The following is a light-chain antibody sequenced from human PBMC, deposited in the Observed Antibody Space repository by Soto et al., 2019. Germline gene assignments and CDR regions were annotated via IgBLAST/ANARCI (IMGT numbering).Light chain of an antibody. Sequence: DIQMTQSPSTLSGSVGDRVTITCRASQTISSWLAWYQQKPGKAPKLLIYKASTLKSGVPSRFSGSGSGTDFTLTISRLQPGDVATYYCQTYNSAPLTFGGGTKVDIK. J-gene: IGKJ4*01. CDR1: QTISSW. CDR2: KAS. CDR3: QTYNSAPLT. V-gene: IGKV1-5*03.